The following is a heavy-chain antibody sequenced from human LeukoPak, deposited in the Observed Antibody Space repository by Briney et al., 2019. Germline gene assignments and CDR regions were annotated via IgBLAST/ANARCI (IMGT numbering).Heavy chain of an antibody. CDR1: GGSISSYY. D-gene: IGHD4-17*01. CDR3: ARGDSDYGDYVKYFDY. J-gene: IGHJ4*02. CDR2: IYYSGST. V-gene: IGHV4-59*01. Sequence: SETLSLTCTVSGGSISSYYWSWIRQAPGKGLEWIGYIYYSGSTNYNPSLKSRVTISVDTSKNQFSLKLSSVTAADTAVYYCARGDSDYGDYVKYFDYWGQGTLVTVSS.